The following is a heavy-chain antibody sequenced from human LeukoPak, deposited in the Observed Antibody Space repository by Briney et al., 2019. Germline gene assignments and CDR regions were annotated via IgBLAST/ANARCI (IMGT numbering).Heavy chain of an antibody. CDR2: INPNSGGT. CDR1: GYTFTDYH. D-gene: IGHD4-17*01. Sequence: ASVKVSCKTSGYTFTDYHMHWVRQAPGQGLEWMGWINPNSGGTNYAQKFQGRVTMTRDTSISTAYMELSRLRSDDTAVYYCARIMTTVTRGWFDPWGQGTLVTVSS. CDR3: ARIMTTVTRGWFDP. V-gene: IGHV1-2*02. J-gene: IGHJ5*02.